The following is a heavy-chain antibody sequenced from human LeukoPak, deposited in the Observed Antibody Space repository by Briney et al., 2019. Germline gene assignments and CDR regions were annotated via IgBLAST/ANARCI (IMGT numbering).Heavy chain of an antibody. V-gene: IGHV4-34*01. J-gene: IGHJ5*02. CDR1: GGSFSGYY. CDR3: ARGSQARDYDSSGYLTWFAP. CDR2: INHSGST. Sequence: SETLSLTRAVYGGSFSGYYWSWIRQPPGKGLEWIGEINHSGSTNYNPSLKSRVTISVDTSKNQFSLKLSSVTAADTAVYYCARGSQARDYDSSGYLTWFAPWGQGTLVTVSS. D-gene: IGHD3-22*01.